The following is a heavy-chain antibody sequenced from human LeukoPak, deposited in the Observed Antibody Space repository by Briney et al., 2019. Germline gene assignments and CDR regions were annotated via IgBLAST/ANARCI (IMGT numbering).Heavy chain of an antibody. V-gene: IGHV3-21*01. CDR1: GFTFSSYS. J-gene: IGHJ2*01. D-gene: IGHD6-13*01. CDR3: ARDQGSSWYPWYFDL. CDR2: ISSSSSYI. Sequence: SGGSLRLSCAASGFTFSSYSMNWVRQAPGKGLEWVSSISSSSSYIYYADSVKGRFTISRDNAKNTLYLQMNSLRAEDTAVYYCARDQGSSWYPWYFDLWGRGTLVTVSS.